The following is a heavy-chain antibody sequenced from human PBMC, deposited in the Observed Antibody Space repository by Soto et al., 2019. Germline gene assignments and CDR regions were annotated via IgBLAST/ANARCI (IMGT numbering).Heavy chain of an antibody. Sequence: ASAKVSCKAPGYTFASSAISWVRHAPRKGLEWMGWISAYNGNTNYAQKLQGRVTMTTDTSTSTAYMELRSLRSDDTAVYYCSRLAGDRAMVWGNWFDPLGQGTLVTVSS. V-gene: IGHV1-18*01. CDR2: ISAYNGNT. D-gene: IGHD5-18*01. CDR1: GYTFASSA. CDR3: SRLAGDRAMVWGNWFDP. J-gene: IGHJ5*02.